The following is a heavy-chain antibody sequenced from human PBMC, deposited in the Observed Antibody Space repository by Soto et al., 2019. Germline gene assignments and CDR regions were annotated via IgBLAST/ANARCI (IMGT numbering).Heavy chain of an antibody. Sequence: SVTRSHTCAVDDVSFSGYYWLLIRHPPGKGMYWIGEINHSGSTNYNPSLKSRVTISVDTSKNQFSLKLSSVTAADTAVYYCARGRGSGSYVLGPRPKNWFDPWGQGTPVPVAS. D-gene: IGHD3-10*01. V-gene: IGHV4-34*01. CDR3: ARGRGSGSYVLGPRPKNWFDP. CDR1: DVSFSGYY. CDR2: INHSGST. J-gene: IGHJ5*02.